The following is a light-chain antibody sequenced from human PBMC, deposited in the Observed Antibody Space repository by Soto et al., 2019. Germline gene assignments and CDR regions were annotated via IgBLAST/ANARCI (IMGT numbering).Light chain of an antibody. Sequence: EIVLTQSPGTLSSSPGERATLSCRASQTVTSNYLAWYQQKPGQAPRLLIFGATTRASNISARFTGSGSGTEFTLTISSLQSEDFAVYYCQQYVNWPPLTFGGGTKVDIK. CDR1: QTVTSN. CDR3: QQYVNWPPLT. J-gene: IGKJ4*01. V-gene: IGKV3-15*01. CDR2: GAT.